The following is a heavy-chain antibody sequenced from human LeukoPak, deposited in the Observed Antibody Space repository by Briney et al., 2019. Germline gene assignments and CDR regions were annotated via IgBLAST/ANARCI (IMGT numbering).Heavy chain of an antibody. Sequence: GGSLRLSCATSGFTFTNYLMSWVRQAPGKGLEWVSGVSWNRNNIGYADSVRGRFTISRDNAKNSLYLQMNSLRPEDTALYYCAKGNTASTYYGLDVWGQGTTVTVSS. D-gene: IGHD4-17*01. V-gene: IGHV3-9*01. CDR3: AKGNTASTYYGLDV. J-gene: IGHJ6*02. CDR1: GFTFTNYL. CDR2: VSWNRNNI.